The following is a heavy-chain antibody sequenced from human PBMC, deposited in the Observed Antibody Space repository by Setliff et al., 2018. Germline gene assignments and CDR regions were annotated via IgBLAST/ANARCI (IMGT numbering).Heavy chain of an antibody. J-gene: IGHJ3*02. D-gene: IGHD5-18*01. CDR2: ISYSGST. CDR1: GGSISSNTYY. Sequence: PSETLSLTCTVSGGSISSNTYYWSWIRQHPGKGLEWIGCISYSGSTYYNPSLKSRVSISIDTSKNQFSLNLSSVTAADTAVYYCARVATAMLDAFDIWGQGTMVTVSS. CDR3: ARVATAMLDAFDI. V-gene: IGHV4-31*02.